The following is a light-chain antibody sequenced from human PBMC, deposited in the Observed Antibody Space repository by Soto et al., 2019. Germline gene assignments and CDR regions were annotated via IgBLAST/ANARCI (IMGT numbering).Light chain of an antibody. CDR1: SSNIGAGYD. V-gene: IGLV1-40*01. J-gene: IGLJ3*02. CDR3: QSYDSSLSGWV. CDR2: GNS. Sequence: QSVLTQPPSVSGAPGQRVTISCTGSSSNIGAGYDVHWYQQLPGTAPKLLIQGNSNRPSGVPDRISGSKSGTSASLAITGLQAEDEADYYCQSYDSSLSGWVFGGGTKLTVL.